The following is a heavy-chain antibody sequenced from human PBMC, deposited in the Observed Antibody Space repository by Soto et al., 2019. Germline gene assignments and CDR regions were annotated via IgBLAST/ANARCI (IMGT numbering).Heavy chain of an antibody. J-gene: IGHJ6*02. Sequence: ASVKVSCKASGYTFTSYDINWVRQATGQGLEWMGWMNPNSGNTGYAQKFQGRVTMTRNTSISTAYMELSSLRSEETAVYYCAREGLRYCTNGVCYTSYGMDVWGQGTTVTVSS. D-gene: IGHD2-8*01. V-gene: IGHV1-8*01. CDR3: AREGLRYCTNGVCYTSYGMDV. CDR1: GYTFTSYD. CDR2: MNPNSGNT.